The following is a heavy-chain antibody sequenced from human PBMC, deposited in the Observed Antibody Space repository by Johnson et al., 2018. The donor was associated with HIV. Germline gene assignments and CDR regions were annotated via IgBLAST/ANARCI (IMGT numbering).Heavy chain of an antibody. J-gene: IGHJ3*01. CDR1: GFAINTYF. V-gene: IGHV3-66*02. CDR3: ARGCRDGYTCDAFDV. CDR2: IFGNYNK. D-gene: IGHD5-24*01. Sequence: VQLVESGGALVQPGGSLRLSCAASGFAINTYFMIWVRQAPGKGHEWVSVIFGNYNKYYADSVKGRFTISRDTSRNMLYLQMDSRRPSDTALYFCARGCRDGYTCDAFDVWGQGTRVTVSS.